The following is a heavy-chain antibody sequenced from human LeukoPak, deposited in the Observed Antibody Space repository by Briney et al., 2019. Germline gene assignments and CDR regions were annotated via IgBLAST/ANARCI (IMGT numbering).Heavy chain of an antibody. D-gene: IGHD2-15*01. Sequence: PGGSLRLSCAASGFTFDNYAIHWVRQVPGKSLEWVSLVSADGRSTYYADSVKGRFTISRDNSKSSLYLQMRSLTTEDTAVHYCAKDSGWQLLRAEYFQHWGPGTLVTVSS. V-gene: IGHV3-43*02. CDR2: VSADGRST. CDR1: GFTFDNYA. J-gene: IGHJ1*01. CDR3: AKDSGWQLLRAEYFQH.